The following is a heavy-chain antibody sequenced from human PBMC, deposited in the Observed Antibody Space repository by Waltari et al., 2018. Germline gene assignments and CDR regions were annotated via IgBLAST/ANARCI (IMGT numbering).Heavy chain of an antibody. CDR3: AREFQGCWFDP. CDR1: GYTFTSYD. J-gene: IGHJ5*02. V-gene: IGHV1-2*06. Sequence: QVQLVQSGAEVKKPGASVKVSCKASGYTFTSYDINWVRQAPGQGLEWMGRINPNSGGTNYAQKFQGRVTMTRDTSISTAYMELSRLRSDDTAVYYCAREFQGCWFDPWGQGTLVTVSS. CDR2: INPNSGGT.